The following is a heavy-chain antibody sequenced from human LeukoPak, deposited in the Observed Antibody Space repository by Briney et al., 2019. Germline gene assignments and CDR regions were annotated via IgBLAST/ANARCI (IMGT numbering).Heavy chain of an antibody. CDR3: ANGLGYCSSTSCRGGAFDI. Sequence: PGGSLRLSCAASGFTFSIYGMHWVRQAPGRGLEWVAVISYEGSNKYYADSVKGRFTISRDNSKNTLYLQMNSLRAEDTAVYYCANGLGYCSSTSCRGGAFDIWGQGTMVTASS. J-gene: IGHJ3*02. V-gene: IGHV3-30*18. D-gene: IGHD2-2*03. CDR2: ISYEGSNK. CDR1: GFTFSIYG.